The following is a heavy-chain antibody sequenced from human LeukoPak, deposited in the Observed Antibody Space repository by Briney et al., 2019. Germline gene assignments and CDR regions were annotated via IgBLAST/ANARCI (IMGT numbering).Heavy chain of an antibody. J-gene: IGHJ4*02. V-gene: IGHV3-23*01. CDR1: GFSVSDYA. D-gene: IGHD2-15*01. Sequence: GGSLRRSCAASGFSVSDYAMSWVRQAPGKGLEWGSYIIGVAGWTYYADSVKGRFTISRDISNNTLHPQMHGVGAEATAVYFCAKERRRCSSPACHWDLFVFWGEGALVSV. CDR2: IIGVAGWT. CDR3: AKERRRCSSPACHWDLFVF.